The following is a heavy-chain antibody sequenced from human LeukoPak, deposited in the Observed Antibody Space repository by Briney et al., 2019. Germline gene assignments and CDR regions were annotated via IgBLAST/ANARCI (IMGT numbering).Heavy chain of an antibody. V-gene: IGHV3-30-3*01. CDR2: ISYDGNEK. D-gene: IGHD6-13*01. CDR3: ARGDRGTAAGNNWFNP. CDR1: GFTFSSDA. J-gene: IGHJ5*02. Sequence: PGGSLGLSCVASGFTFSSDAMHWVRQTPGKGLEWVAVISYDGNEKYQVDSVKGRFTISRDNSKNTLYLQMNSLRVEDTAVYYCARGDRGTAAGNNWFNPWGQGTLVTVSS.